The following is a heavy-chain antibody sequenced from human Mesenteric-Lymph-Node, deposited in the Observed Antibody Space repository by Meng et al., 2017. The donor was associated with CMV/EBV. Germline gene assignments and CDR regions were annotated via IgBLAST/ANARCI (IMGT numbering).Heavy chain of an antibody. CDR3: AKDKPWIQVWMFDF. Sequence: SGFTFSTYGMHWVRQAPGKGLEWVAFVRYDGSNEYYADSVKGRFTISRDNSKNTLYLQMNSLRVEDTAVYYCAKDKPWIQVWMFDFWGQGTLVTVSS. CDR1: GFTFSTYG. CDR2: VRYDGSNE. V-gene: IGHV3-30*02. D-gene: IGHD5-18*01. J-gene: IGHJ4*02.